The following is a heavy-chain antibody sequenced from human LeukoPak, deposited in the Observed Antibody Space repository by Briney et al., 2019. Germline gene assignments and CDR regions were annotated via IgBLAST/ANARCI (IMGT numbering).Heavy chain of an antibody. CDR2: INHDGSST. J-gene: IGHJ4*02. CDR1: GFTFSTFW. V-gene: IGHV3-74*01. D-gene: IGHD3-22*01. Sequence: GGSLRLSCATSGFTFSTFWMHWVRQAPGKGLVWVSRINHDGSSTNYADSVKGRFTISRDNVKNTLYLQMNSLRAEDTAVYYCVRDWGYDSSGYWQKYFDTWGQGTLVTVSS. CDR3: VRDWGYDSSGYWQKYFDT.